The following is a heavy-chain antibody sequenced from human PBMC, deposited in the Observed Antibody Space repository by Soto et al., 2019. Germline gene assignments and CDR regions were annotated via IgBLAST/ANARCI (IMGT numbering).Heavy chain of an antibody. CDR3: ARVAGALLPFDY. V-gene: IGHV3-23*01. CDR1: VFTFTNHA. Sequence: WWSLRLSCSASVFTFTNHAMTWVRQAPGKGLEWVSALASSGDNTYYADSVKGRFAVSRDISKNMVFLQMNSLRAEDTAIYYCARVAGALLPFDYWGQGILVTVSS. CDR2: LASSGDNT. J-gene: IGHJ4*02. D-gene: IGHD7-27*01.